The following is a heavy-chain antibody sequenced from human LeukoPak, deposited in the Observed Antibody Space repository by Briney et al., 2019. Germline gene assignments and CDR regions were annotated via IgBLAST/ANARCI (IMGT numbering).Heavy chain of an antibody. Sequence: GGTLRLSCAASGFTFSSYAMSWVRQAPGKGLEWVSAICCSGGSTYYADSGKGRFPISRDNSKNTLYLQMNSLRAEDTAVYYCAKGESQMATIGYAVDIGGQGTMDTVSS. V-gene: IGHV3-23*01. CDR2: ICCSGGST. D-gene: IGHD5-24*01. CDR3: AKGESQMATIGYAVDI. J-gene: IGHJ3*02. CDR1: GFTFSSYA.